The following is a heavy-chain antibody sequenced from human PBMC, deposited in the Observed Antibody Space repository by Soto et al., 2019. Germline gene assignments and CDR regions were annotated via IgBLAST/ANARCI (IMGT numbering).Heavy chain of an antibody. V-gene: IGHV6-1*01. CDR2: TYFRSKWYN. CDR1: GDSVSSNTAS. CDR3: AKGDNLGPKTGYAFDP. J-gene: IGHJ5*02. Sequence: SPTLSLTCAISGDSVSSNTASWNWIRQSPSRGPEWLGRTYFRSKWYNDYAVSVKSRIIINPDTSNNQFSLQLNSVTPEDTAVYFCAKGDNLGPKTGYAFDPWGQGIMVTVSS. D-gene: IGHD5-12*01.